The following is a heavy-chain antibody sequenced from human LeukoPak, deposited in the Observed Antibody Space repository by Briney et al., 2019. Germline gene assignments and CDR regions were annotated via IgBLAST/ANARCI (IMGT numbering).Heavy chain of an antibody. CDR1: GYTFTGYY. Sequence: ASVKVSCKASGYTFTGYYMHWVRQAPGKGLEWMGGFDPEDGETIYAQKFQGRVTMTEDTSTDTAYMELSSLRSDDTAMYYCARDSSGAPFDYWGQGTLVTVSS. CDR2: FDPEDGET. V-gene: IGHV1-24*01. D-gene: IGHD6-19*01. CDR3: ARDSSGAPFDY. J-gene: IGHJ4*02.